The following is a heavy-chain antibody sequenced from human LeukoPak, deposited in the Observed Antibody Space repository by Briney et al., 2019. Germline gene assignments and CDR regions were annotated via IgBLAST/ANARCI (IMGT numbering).Heavy chain of an antibody. Sequence: PSETLSLTCTVSGGSISKYYWSWIRQPPRKGLEWIGYIYYSGSTNYNPSLKSRVTISVDTSRTQFSLKLSSVTAADTAVYYCARAQHSSSWYGSWFDPWGQGTLVTVSS. CDR3: ARAQHSSSWYGSWFDP. D-gene: IGHD6-13*01. CDR2: IYYSGST. J-gene: IGHJ5*02. CDR1: GGSISKYY. V-gene: IGHV4-59*01.